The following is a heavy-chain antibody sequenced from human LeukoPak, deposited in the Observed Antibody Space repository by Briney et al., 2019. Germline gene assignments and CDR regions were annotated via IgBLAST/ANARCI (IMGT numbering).Heavy chain of an antibody. CDR2: IYHSGST. CDR3: ARDVLLWFGELSGAFDI. D-gene: IGHD3-10*01. CDR1: GGSISSSNW. Sequence: PSETLSLTCAVSGGSISSSNWWSWVRQPPGKGLEWIGEIYHSGSTNYNPSLKSRVTISVDKSKNQFSLKLSSVTAADTAVYYCARDVLLWFGELSGAFDIWGQGTMVTVPS. V-gene: IGHV4-4*02. J-gene: IGHJ3*02.